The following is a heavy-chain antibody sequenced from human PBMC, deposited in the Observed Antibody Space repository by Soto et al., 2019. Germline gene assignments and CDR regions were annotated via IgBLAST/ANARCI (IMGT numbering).Heavy chain of an antibody. D-gene: IGHD3-16*01. J-gene: IGHJ4*01. V-gene: IGHV1-69*09. Sequence: QVVLLQSGADVKEPGSSVNISCKTFGDVFSTDTINWVRQAPGQGLLWMGSIIPFLNLSNIEPTFMDRFSITADESTGTAYLKRRDSTSEDTAIYFCATLGAQIGRWGHGTRITVSS. CDR3: ATLGAQIGR. CDR1: GDVFSTDT. CDR2: IIPFLNLS.